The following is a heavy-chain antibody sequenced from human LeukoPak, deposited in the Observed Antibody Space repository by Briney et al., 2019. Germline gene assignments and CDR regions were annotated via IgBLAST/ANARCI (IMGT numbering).Heavy chain of an antibody. Sequence: GGSLRLSCAASGFTFSTYAMHWVRQAPGKGLEYVSAISSNGDTTYYANSAKGRFTISRDNSKNTLYLQMASLRAEDMAVYYCARWARYGSHPDGLGWWGQGTLVTVSS. V-gene: IGHV3-64*01. CDR2: ISSNGDTT. J-gene: IGHJ4*02. CDR3: ARWARYGSHPDGLGW. CDR1: GFTFSTYA. D-gene: IGHD3-16*01.